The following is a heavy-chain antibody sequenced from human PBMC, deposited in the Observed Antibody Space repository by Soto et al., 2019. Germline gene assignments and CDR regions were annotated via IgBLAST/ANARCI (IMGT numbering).Heavy chain of an antibody. CDR2: IIPIFGTA. V-gene: IGHV1-69*01. CDR3: ARGEGVYAVTPKNGMDV. J-gene: IGHJ6*02. Sequence: QVQLVQSGAEVKKPGSSVKVSCKASVCTFSSYAISWVRQAPGQGLEWMGGIIPIFGTATYAQKFQGRVTITADESTSTAYMELSSLRSEDSAVYYCARGEGVYAVTPKNGMDVWGQGTTVTVSS. D-gene: IGHD4-17*01. CDR1: VCTFSSYA.